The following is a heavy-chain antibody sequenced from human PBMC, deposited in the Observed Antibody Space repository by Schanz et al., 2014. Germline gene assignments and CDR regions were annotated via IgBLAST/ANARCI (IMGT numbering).Heavy chain of an antibody. D-gene: IGHD3-22*01. V-gene: IGHV3-23*01. Sequence: EVQLLDSGGGLVQPGGSLRLSCAASGFTFSTYAMSWVLQAPGKGLEWVSAISGSGGSTYYADSVKGRFTISRDNSKNTLYLQMNSLRAEDTAVYYCAKDPSHGDYDYYFDYWGQGTLVTVSS. CDR2: ISGSGGST. CDR1: GFTFSTYA. J-gene: IGHJ4*02. CDR3: AKDPSHGDYDYYFDY.